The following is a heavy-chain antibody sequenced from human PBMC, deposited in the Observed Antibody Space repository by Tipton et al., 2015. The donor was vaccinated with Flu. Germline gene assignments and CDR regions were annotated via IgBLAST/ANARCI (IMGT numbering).Heavy chain of an antibody. Sequence: GLVKPSETLSLTCTVSGGSISSVTYYWGWIRQPPGKGLEWIGNIYYSGNTYSNSSLKSRVTMSVETSKNQFSLKLSSVTAADPAVYYCARDTIFGVAHWGQGTLVTVSS. J-gene: IGHJ4*02. CDR3: ARDTIFGVAH. V-gene: IGHV4-39*07. D-gene: IGHD3-3*01. CDR2: IYYSGNT. CDR1: GGSISSVTYY.